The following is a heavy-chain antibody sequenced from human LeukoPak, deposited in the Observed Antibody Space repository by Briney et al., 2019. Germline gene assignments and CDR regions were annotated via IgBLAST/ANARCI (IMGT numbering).Heavy chain of an antibody. V-gene: IGHV1-2*02. CDR2: IYPNSGGT. D-gene: IGHD6-19*01. Sequence: ASVKVSCKASAYTFTGYYMHWVRQAPGQGLEWMGWIYPNSGGTNYAQKFQGRVTMTRDTSISTAYMELSRLRSDDTAVYYCARSRSIAVATEGDWGQGTLVTVSS. CDR1: AYTFTGYY. J-gene: IGHJ4*02. CDR3: ARSRSIAVATEGD.